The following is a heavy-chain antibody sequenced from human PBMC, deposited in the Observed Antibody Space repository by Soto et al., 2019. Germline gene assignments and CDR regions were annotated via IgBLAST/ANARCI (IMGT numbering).Heavy chain of an antibody. CDR1: GVPISGYY. J-gene: IGHJ3*01. CDR3: ASDQINQNVFDF. CDR2: MYISGST. Sequence: QMQLQELGPGLVKPSETLSLTCSVAGVPISGYYWTWIRQTAGKGLEWIGRMYISGSTNYNPSLKSRATMSIDTSKNYFSLKLRSGTAADTAVYYCASDQINQNVFDFWGQGTMVTVSS. V-gene: IGHV4-4*07.